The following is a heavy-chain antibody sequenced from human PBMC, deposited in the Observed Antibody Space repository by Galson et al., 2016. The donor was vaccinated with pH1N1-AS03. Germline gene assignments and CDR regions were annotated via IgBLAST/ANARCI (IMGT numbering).Heavy chain of an antibody. D-gene: IGHD6-25*01. CDR2: ISSSSSYT. Sequence: SLRLSCAASGFTFSDYYMSWIRQAPGKGLEWISYISSSSSYTNYADSVKGRSTISRDNAKNSLYLQMNSLRAEDTAVYYCARTLAASGYYFDSWGQGTLGTGSS. CDR3: ARTLAASGYYFDS. J-gene: IGHJ4*02. CDR1: GFTFSDYY. V-gene: IGHV3-11*06.